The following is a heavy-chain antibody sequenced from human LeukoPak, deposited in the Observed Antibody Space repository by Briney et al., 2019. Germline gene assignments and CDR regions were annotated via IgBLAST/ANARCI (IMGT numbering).Heavy chain of an antibody. CDR3: GKSAPSGFDP. J-gene: IGHJ5*02. V-gene: IGHV1-24*01. CDR2: FDPEDGET. Sequence: ASVKFCCKVSGYSLTELSMDCMRQAPGKWLELMGGFDPEDGETIYAQKFQGRVTMTEDTSTDTAYMELSSLRSEDTAVYYCGKSAPSGFDPWGQGTLVTVSS. CDR1: GYSLTELS.